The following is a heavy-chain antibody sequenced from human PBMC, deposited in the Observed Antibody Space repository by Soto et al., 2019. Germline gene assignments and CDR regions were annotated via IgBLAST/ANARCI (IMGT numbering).Heavy chain of an antibody. CDR3: ARGGYRYGYDS. Sequence: QVHLLQSGAEVKKPGTSVKVSCKASGYTFTSYDISWVRQAPGQGLEWMGWISTYNGRTNYVQNLQGRVTLTTDTSKSTAYMELRNLRSDDTAVYHCARGGYRYGYDSWGQGTLVTVSS. CDR2: ISTYNGRT. D-gene: IGHD5-18*01. V-gene: IGHV1-18*01. J-gene: IGHJ4*02. CDR1: GYTFTSYD.